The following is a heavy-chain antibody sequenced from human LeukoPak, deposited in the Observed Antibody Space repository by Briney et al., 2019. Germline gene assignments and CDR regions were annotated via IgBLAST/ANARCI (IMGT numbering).Heavy chain of an antibody. CDR3: AKCSRGLSVTTGAYFDY. Sequence: GGSLRLSCAASGFTFSSYAMSWVRQAPGKGLEWVSAISGSGGSTYYADSVKGRFTISRDNSKNTLYLQMNSLRAEDTAVYYCAKCSRGLSVTTGAYFDYWGQGTLVTVSS. CDR1: GFTFSSYA. D-gene: IGHD1-14*01. CDR2: ISGSGGST. V-gene: IGHV3-23*01. J-gene: IGHJ4*02.